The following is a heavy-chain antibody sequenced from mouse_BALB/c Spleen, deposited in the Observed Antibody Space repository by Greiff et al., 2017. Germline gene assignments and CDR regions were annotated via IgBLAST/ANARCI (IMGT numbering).Heavy chain of an antibody. V-gene: IGHV5-6-5*01. CDR2: ISSGGST. J-gene: IGHJ3*01. D-gene: IGHD1-1*01. Sequence: EVKLVESGGGLVKPGVSLKLSCAASGFTFSSYAMSWVRQTPEKRLEWVASISSGGSTYYPDSVKGRFTISRDNARNILYLQMSSLRSEDTAMYYCARCYYGSSSWFAYWGQESLVTVSA. CDR3: ARCYYGSSSWFAY. CDR1: GFTFSSYA.